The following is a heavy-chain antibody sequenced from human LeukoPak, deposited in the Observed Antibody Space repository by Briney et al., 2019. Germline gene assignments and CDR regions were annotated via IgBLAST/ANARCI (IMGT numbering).Heavy chain of an antibody. CDR2: ISSSSTNI. D-gene: IGHD4-17*01. V-gene: IGHV3-48*01. J-gene: IGHJ3*02. CDR3: VRNDGDNAFDI. CDR1: RFTFSTYS. Sequence: GGSLRLSCAASRFTFSTYSMNWGRQAPGRGLEWVSYISSSSTNIYYKDSVKGRFTISRDNAKNSLYLHMTSLRAEDTAVYYCVRNDGDNAFDIWGQGTMVIVSS.